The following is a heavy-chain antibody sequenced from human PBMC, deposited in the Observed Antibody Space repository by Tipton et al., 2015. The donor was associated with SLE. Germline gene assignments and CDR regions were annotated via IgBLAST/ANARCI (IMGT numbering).Heavy chain of an antibody. CDR3: VGGNNFWNIGDY. CDR2: INPKSGGT. V-gene: IGHV1-2*02. J-gene: IGHJ4*02. CDR1: GYTFAGYY. Sequence: QSGPEVKKPGASVKVSCKASGYTFAGYYIHWVRQAPGQGLEWMGWINPKSGGTIYAQKFQGGVTMTRDTSINTAYMELSRLRSDDTAVYYCVGGNNFWNIGDYWGQGTLITVSS. D-gene: IGHD3-3*01.